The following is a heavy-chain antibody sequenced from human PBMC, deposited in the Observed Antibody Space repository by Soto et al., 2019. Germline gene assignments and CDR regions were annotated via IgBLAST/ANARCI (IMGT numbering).Heavy chain of an antibody. CDR1: GGSISSYY. CDR2: IYYSGST. J-gene: IGHJ4*02. Sequence: SETLSLTCTVSGGSISSYYWSWIRQPPGKGLEWIGYIYYSGSTNYNPSLKSRVTISVDTSKNQFSLKLSSVTAADTAVYYCARSVIGNPDFWSGYSFDYWGQGTLVTVSS. D-gene: IGHD3-3*01. CDR3: ARSVIGNPDFWSGYSFDY. V-gene: IGHV4-59*01.